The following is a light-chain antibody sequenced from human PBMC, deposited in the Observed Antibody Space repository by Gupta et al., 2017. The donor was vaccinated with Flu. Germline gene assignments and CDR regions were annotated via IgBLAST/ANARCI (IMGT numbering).Light chain of an antibody. J-gene: IGKJ2*01. CDR1: QGVKNY. Sequence: TQMTQSPSSLSASVGDRVTITCQASQGVKNYLNWYQQKPGKPPKLLIYDASNLEAGVSSRFSGSGSGTHFSFTISRLQPEDAATYFCHQDYYLRHTFGQGTKLQIK. CDR3: HQDYYLRHT. V-gene: IGKV1-33*01. CDR2: DAS.